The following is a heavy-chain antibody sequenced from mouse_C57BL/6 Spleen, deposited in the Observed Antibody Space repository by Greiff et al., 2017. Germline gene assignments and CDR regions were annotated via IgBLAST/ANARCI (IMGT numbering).Heavy chain of an antibody. J-gene: IGHJ4*01. CDR1: GYTFTDYY. CDR2: INPNNGGT. CDR3: ASGDDYYAMDY. Sequence: VQLQQSGPELVKPGASVKISCKASGYTFTDYYMNWVKQSHGKSLEWIGDINPNNGGTSYNQKFKGKATLTVDKSSSTAYMELRSLTSEDSAVYYCASGDDYYAMDYWGQGTSVTVSS. V-gene: IGHV1-26*01.